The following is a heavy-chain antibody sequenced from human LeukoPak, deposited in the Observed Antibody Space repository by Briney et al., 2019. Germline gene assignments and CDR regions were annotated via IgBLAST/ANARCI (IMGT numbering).Heavy chain of an antibody. Sequence: PGGSLRLSCAASGFTMTNYWMHWVRQVPGKGLAWVSRINSDESSTTYADSAKGRFTISRDNAKNTLYLQMNSLRAEDTAVYYCARDRYDSFTGYNPLGAFDIWGQGTMVTVSS. CDR1: GFTMTNYW. J-gene: IGHJ3*02. D-gene: IGHD3-9*01. CDR2: INSDESST. V-gene: IGHV3-74*01. CDR3: ARDRYDSFTGYNPLGAFDI.